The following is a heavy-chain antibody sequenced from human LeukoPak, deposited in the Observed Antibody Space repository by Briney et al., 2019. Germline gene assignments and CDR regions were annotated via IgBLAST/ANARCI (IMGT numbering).Heavy chain of an antibody. V-gene: IGHV1-69*13. J-gene: IGHJ6*02. D-gene: IGHD2-2*03. Sequence: SVKVSCRALEATFTTLPITWFGRPPGQGFRGRGGFFLSFGTANYAQKFQGRVTITADESTSTAYMELSSLRSEDTAVYYCAREPFGYCSSTSCYSYYGMDVWGQGTTVTVSS. CDR3: AREPFGYCSSTSCYSYYGMDV. CDR1: EATFTTLP. CDR2: FFLSFGTA.